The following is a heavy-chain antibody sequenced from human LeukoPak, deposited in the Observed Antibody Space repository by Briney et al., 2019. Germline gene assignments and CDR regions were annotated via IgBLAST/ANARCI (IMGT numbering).Heavy chain of an antibody. J-gene: IGHJ6*03. CDR3: AREVSSPPSYSYYYMDV. V-gene: IGHV4-59*01. Sequence: SETLSLTCTVSGGSISSYYWSWIRQPPGKGLEWIGYIYYSGSTNYNPSLKSRVTISVGTSKNQFSLKLSSVTAADTAVYYCAREVSSPPSYSYYYMDVWGKGTTVTVSS. D-gene: IGHD6-13*01. CDR1: GGSISSYY. CDR2: IYYSGST.